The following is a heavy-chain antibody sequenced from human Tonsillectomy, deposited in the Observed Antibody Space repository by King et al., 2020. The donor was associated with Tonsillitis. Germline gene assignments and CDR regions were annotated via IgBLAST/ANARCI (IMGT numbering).Heavy chain of an antibody. D-gene: IGHD3-22*01. CDR3: ARDQHYDGSGYYGGFDY. CDR1: GFTFSSYT. V-gene: IGHV3-21*01. Sequence: VQLVESGGGLVKPGGSLRLSCAASGFTFSSYTLNWVRQAPGKGLEWLSAISSSSTYIYYADSLKGRFTISRDNAKSSLYLQMNSLRAEDTAVYYCARDQHYDGSGYYGGFDYWGQGTLVSVSS. J-gene: IGHJ4*02. CDR2: ISSSSTYI.